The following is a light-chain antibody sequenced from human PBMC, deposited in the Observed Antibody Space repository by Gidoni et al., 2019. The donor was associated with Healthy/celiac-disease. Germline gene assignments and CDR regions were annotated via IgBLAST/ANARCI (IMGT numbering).Light chain of an antibody. CDR3: QQSYSTFYT. CDR2: AAS. V-gene: IGKV1-39*01. CDR1: QSISSY. Sequence: IQMTQSPSSLSASVGDRVTITCRASQSISSYLNWYQQKPGKAPKLLIYAASSLQSGVPSRFSGSGSGTDFTLTISSLQPEDFATYYCQQSYSTFYTFGQGTKLEIK. J-gene: IGKJ2*01.